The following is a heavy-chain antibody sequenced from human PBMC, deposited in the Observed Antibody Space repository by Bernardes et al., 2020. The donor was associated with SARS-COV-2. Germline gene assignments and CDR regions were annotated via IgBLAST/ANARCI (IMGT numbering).Heavy chain of an antibody. CDR3: ARSTPPRSLVVPSPNYYYYYGMDV. J-gene: IGHJ6*02. CDR2: ISAYNGNT. CDR1: GYTFTSYG. Sequence: ASVKVSCKASGYTFTSYGISWVRQAPGQGLEWMGWISAYNGNTNYAQKLQGRVTMTTDTSTSTAYMELRSLRSDDTAVYYCARSTPPRSLVVPSPNYYYYYGMDVWGQGTTVTVSS. V-gene: IGHV1-18*01. D-gene: IGHD2-2*01.